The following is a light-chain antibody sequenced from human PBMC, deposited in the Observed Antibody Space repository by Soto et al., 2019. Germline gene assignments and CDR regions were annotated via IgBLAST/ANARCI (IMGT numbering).Light chain of an antibody. J-gene: IGLJ1*01. CDR3: SAWDNSLNGYV. CDR2: TAG. Sequence: QAVVTQPLSVSASPGQRVTISCSGGSSNIGSNTVAWYQHLPGTAPPRLIFTAGQRPSGVPGRFSGSKSGTSASLAISGLQSEDEGDSYCSAWDNSLNGYVFGPGTKVTVL. V-gene: IGLV1-44*01. CDR1: SSNIGSNT.